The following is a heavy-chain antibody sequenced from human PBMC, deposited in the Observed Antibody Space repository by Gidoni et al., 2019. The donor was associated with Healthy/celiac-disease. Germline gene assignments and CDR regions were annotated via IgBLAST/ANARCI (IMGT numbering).Heavy chain of an antibody. J-gene: IGHJ4*02. Sequence: QVQLQQWGAGLLKPSETLSLTCAVYGGSFSGYYWSGIRQPPGKGLEWIGEINHSGSTNYNPSLKSRVTISVDTSKNQFSLKLSSVTAADTAVYYCARGGEYYDILTGYYDWGQGTLVTVSS. CDR3: ARGGEYYDILTGYYD. CDR2: INHSGST. V-gene: IGHV4-34*01. D-gene: IGHD3-9*01. CDR1: GGSFSGYY.